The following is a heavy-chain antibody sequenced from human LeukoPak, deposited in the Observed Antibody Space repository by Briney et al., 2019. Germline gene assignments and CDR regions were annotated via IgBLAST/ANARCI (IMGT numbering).Heavy chain of an antibody. CDR1: GFTFSSYW. CDR3: ASDLRSPSDTNIAIDY. J-gene: IGHJ4*02. V-gene: IGHV3-74*01. Sequence: GGSLRLSCAASGFTFSSYWMHWVRQTPGKGLVWVSRINGDGSSTVSADSVKGRFTISRDNAMNTLYLQMNSLRAEDTAVYYCASDLRSPSDTNIAIDYWGQGTLVTVSS. CDR2: INGDGSST.